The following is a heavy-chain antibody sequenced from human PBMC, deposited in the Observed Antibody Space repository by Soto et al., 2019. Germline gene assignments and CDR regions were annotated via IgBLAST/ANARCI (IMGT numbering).Heavy chain of an antibody. J-gene: IGHJ4*02. CDR1: GFTFSSYC. CDR3: LVFAGRDFDY. D-gene: IGHD2-15*01. V-gene: IGHV3-33*01. Sequence: GGSLRLSCAASGFTFSSYCMHWVRQAPGKGLEWVAVIWYDGSKKYYADSVKGRFTISRDNSKNTLFLQMNSLRVEDTAVYYCLVFAGRDFDYWGQGTLVTVSS. CDR2: IWYDGSKK.